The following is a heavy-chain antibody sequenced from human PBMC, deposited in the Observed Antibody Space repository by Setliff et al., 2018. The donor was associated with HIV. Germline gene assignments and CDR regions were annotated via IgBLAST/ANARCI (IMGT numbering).Heavy chain of an antibody. D-gene: IGHD3-10*01. Sequence: SETLSLTCTVSGGSISSGGNYWTWIRQRQGKGLEWIGYTYHTGTTYYHPSLKSRVLISVDTSNNQFSLRLSSVTAADTAVYYCARDLSPYGSGDPYYYYGMDVWGQGTTVTVSS. CDR1: GGSISSGGNY. CDR2: TYHTGTT. CDR3: ARDLSPYGSGDPYYYYGMDV. J-gene: IGHJ6*02. V-gene: IGHV4-31*03.